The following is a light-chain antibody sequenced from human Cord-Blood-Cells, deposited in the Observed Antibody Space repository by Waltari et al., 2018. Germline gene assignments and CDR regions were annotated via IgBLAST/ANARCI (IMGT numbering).Light chain of an antibody. CDR1: QSVSSSY. CDR2: GAS. J-gene: IGKJ1*01. V-gene: IGKV3-20*01. Sequence: EIVLTQSPGTLSLSPGERATLSCRASQSVSSSYLAWYQQKPGQAPRLLIYGASSRATGIPDRFSGSGSGTDCTLTISRLETEDFAVYYCQQYGSSPRTFGQGTKVEI. CDR3: QQYGSSPRT.